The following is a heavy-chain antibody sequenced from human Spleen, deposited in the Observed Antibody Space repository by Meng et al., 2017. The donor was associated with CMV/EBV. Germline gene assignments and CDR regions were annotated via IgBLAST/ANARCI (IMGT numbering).Heavy chain of an antibody. Sequence: GESLKISCAASGFTFSGYAMTWVRQAPGKGLEWVALISGSGAGTFYAESVKGRFTISRDNSKNTLYLQMNSLRAEDTAVYYCSKGPRAGSRYGYVDSWGQGTLVTVSS. CDR3: SKGPRAGSRYGYVDS. D-gene: IGHD5-18*01. V-gene: IGHV3-23*01. J-gene: IGHJ4*02. CDR1: GFTFSGYA. CDR2: ISGSGAGT.